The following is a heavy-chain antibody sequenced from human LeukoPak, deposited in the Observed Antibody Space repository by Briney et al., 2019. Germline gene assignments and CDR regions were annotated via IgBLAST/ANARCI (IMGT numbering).Heavy chain of an antibody. D-gene: IGHD1-26*01. V-gene: IGHV3-64*01. J-gene: IGHJ4*02. CDR3: ARGGGGSYSVDY. CDR1: GFTFSSYA. CDR2: ISSNGGST. Sequence: GSLRLSCAASGFTFSSYAMHWVRQAPGKELEYVSAISSNGGSTYYANSVKGRFTISRDNSKNTLYLQMGSLRAEDMAVYYCARGGGGSYSVDYWGQGTLVTVSS.